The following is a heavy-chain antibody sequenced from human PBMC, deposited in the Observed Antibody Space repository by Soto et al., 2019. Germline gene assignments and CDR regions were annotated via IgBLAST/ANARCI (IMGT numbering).Heavy chain of an antibody. CDR1: GFTFSSYS. D-gene: IGHD2-21*02. J-gene: IGHJ4*02. Sequence: GGSLRLSCAASGFTFSSYSMNWVRQAPGKGLEWVSSISSSSSYIYYADSVKGRFTISRDNAKNSLYLQMNSLRADDTAVYYCARGQPYCGGDCPDYWGQGTLVTVSS. CDR3: ARGQPYCGGDCPDY. V-gene: IGHV3-21*01. CDR2: ISSSSSYI.